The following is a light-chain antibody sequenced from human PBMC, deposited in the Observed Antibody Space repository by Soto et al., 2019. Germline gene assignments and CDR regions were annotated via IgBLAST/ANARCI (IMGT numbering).Light chain of an antibody. CDR2: AAS. CDR1: QSVSSNY. V-gene: IGKV3-20*01. J-gene: IGKJ2*01. CDR3: QQYGTSPHT. Sequence: EIVLTQSPGTLSLSPGERATLSCRASQSVSSNYLAWYLQKPGQAPRLLIYAASSRATDIPDRFSGSGSGTDFTLTISRLEPEDSAVYSCQQYGTSPHTFGQGTKLEIK.